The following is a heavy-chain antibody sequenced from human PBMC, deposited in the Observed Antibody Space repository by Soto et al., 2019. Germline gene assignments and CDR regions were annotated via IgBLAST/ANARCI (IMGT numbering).Heavy chain of an antibody. Sequence: PGGSLRLSCAASGFTFSSYGMHWVRQAPGKGLEWVAVISYDGSNKYYADSVKGRLTISRDNSKNTLYLQMNSLRAEDTAVYYCAKDRGYCSSTSCYLDYGMDVWGQGTTVTVSS. J-gene: IGHJ6*02. V-gene: IGHV3-30*18. CDR3: AKDRGYCSSTSCYLDYGMDV. D-gene: IGHD2-2*01. CDR1: GFTFSSYG. CDR2: ISYDGSNK.